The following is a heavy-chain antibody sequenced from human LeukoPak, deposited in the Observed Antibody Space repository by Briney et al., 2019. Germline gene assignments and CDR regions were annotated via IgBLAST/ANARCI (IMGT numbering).Heavy chain of an antibody. J-gene: IGHJ2*01. Sequence: PSETLSLTGTVSGASFNIYYWSWIRQPPGKGLEWIGYIYYSGSTNYNPSLKSRVTISVDTSKNQFSLELRSVTAADTAVYYCARGGFSGGILRYFDLWGRGTLVTVSS. CDR2: IYYSGST. CDR3: ARGGFSGGILRYFDL. V-gene: IGHV4-59*01. CDR1: GASFNIYY. D-gene: IGHD2-15*01.